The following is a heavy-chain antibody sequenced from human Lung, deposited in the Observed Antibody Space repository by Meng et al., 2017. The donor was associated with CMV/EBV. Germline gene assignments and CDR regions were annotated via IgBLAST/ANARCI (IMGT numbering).Heavy chain of an antibody. V-gene: IGHV1-69*10. D-gene: IGHD2-2*01. CDR3: ARGTGYCSSTSCWGPDDPSYYFDY. CDR2: IIPILGIA. Sequence: SVKVSCKASGGTFSSYAISWVRQAPGQGLEWMGGIIPILGIANYAQKFQGRVTITADKSTSTAYMELSSLRSEDTAVYYCARGTGYCSSTSCWGPDDPSYYFDYWGHGTXVTVSS. CDR1: GGTFSSYA. J-gene: IGHJ4*01.